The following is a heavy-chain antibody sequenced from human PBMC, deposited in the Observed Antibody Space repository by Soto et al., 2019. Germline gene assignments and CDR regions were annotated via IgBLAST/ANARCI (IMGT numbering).Heavy chain of an antibody. CDR2: IGYDGSNK. J-gene: IGHJ6*02. D-gene: IGHD4-17*01. CDR3: ARDSTVSGYHGMDV. CDR1: GFTFRTYG. Sequence: QVQLLESGGGVVQPGRSLRLSCAASGFTFRTYGMHWVRQAPGKGLGWVAVIGYDGSNKYYADSVKGRFTISRDNSKNTLYLQMNSLRAEDTAVYYCARDSTVSGYHGMDVWGQGTTVTVAS. V-gene: IGHV3-33*01.